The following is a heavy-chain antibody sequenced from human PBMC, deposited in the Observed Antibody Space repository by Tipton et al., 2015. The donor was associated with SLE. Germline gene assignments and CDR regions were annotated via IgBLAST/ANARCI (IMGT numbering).Heavy chain of an antibody. Sequence: TLSLTCTVSGDSISSSHYYRGWIRHSPGKGLEWIGYIYSRGTTYYNPSLKSRVSISVDTSKNQFSLRVSSVTAADTAFYYCARHGWTERWFDPWGLGTLVTVSS. V-gene: IGHV4-30-4*01. D-gene: IGHD1-14*01. J-gene: IGHJ5*02. CDR1: GDSISSSHYY. CDR2: IYSRGTT. CDR3: ARHGWTERWFDP.